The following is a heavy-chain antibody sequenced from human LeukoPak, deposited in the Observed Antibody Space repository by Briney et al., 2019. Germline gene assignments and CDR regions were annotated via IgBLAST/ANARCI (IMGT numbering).Heavy chain of an antibody. J-gene: IGHJ3*02. CDR2: IYTSGST. Sequence: SETLSLTCTVSGGSISSYYWSWIRQPAGKGLEWIGRIYTSGSTNYNPSLKSRVTMSVDTSKNQFSLKLSSVTAADTAVYYCARDLMDNYDSSGYYDKPDAFDIWGQGTMVTVSS. CDR1: GGSISSYY. D-gene: IGHD3-22*01. V-gene: IGHV4-4*07. CDR3: ARDLMDNYDSSGYYDKPDAFDI.